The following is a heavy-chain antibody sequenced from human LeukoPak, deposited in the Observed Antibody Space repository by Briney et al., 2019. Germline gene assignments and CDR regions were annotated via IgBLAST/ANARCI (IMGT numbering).Heavy chain of an antibody. CDR1: GFTVSNNY. D-gene: IGHD2-21*02. CDR3: ARAVVVTARDAFDI. V-gene: IGHV3-66*01. Sequence: PGGSLRLSCAASGFTVSNNYMSWVRQAPGKGLEWVSVIYSGGSTYYADSVKGRFTISRDNSKNTLYLQMNSLRAEDTAVYYCARAVVVTARDAFDIWGQGTMVTVSS. J-gene: IGHJ3*02. CDR2: IYSGGST.